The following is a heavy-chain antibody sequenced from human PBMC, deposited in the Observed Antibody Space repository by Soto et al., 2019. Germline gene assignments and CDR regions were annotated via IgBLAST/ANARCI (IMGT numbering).Heavy chain of an antibody. V-gene: IGHV3-30-3*01. CDR2: ISYDGSNK. CDR3: ARDTAMVTNYGMDV. CDR1: GFTFSSYA. D-gene: IGHD5-18*01. J-gene: IGHJ6*02. Sequence: GALRLSCAASGFTFSSYAMHWVRQAPGKGLEWVAVISYDGSNKYYADSVKGRFTISRDNSKNTLYLQMNSLRAEDTAVYYCARDTAMVTNYGMDVWGQGTTVSVSS.